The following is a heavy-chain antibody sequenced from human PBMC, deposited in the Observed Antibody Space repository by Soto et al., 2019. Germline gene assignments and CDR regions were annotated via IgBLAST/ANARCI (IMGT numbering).Heavy chain of an antibody. V-gene: IGHV1-69*06. CDR1: GGTFSSYA. D-gene: IGHD3-22*01. CDR3: ARDRRPYYYDSLRY. CDR2: IIPIFGAA. Sequence: GASVKVSCKASGGTFSSYAISWVRQAPGQGLEWMGGIIPIFGAANYAQKFQGRVTITADKSTSTSYMELSSLRSEDTAVYYCARDRRPYYYDSLRYWGQGTLVTVS. J-gene: IGHJ4*02.